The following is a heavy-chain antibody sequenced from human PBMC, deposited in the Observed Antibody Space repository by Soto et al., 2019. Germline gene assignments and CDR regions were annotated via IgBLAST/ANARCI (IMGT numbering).Heavy chain of an antibody. Sequence: QVQLVQSGAEVKKPGSSVKVSCRASGDTFSSYTVNWVRQAPGRGLEWLGRIIPVLGTTDYAQKCKGRVTITADKSTNLVYMELSSLRSEDRAVYYCARRRYCGYDCYHKHYYGMDVWGQGTTVTVAS. J-gene: IGHJ6*02. V-gene: IGHV1-69*08. CDR1: GDTFSSYT. CDR3: ARRRYCGYDCYHKHYYGMDV. CDR2: IIPVLGTT. D-gene: IGHD2-21*02.